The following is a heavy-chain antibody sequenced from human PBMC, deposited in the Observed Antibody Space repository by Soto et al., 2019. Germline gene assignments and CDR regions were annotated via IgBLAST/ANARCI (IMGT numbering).Heavy chain of an antibody. CDR3: VGRLTSFYSSYDC. D-gene: IGHD5-18*01. Sequence: PXETRSLTCTVSGYSMSSATHYWNWIRQHPGKVLEWIGCVSSSGNSYYSPSLKSRVFMSVDTSKILFSLKLSYVTAADTAIYYCVGRLTSFYSSYDCWRQGNQVTVSS. CDR1: GYSMSSATHY. CDR2: VSSSGNS. J-gene: IGHJ4*02. V-gene: IGHV4-31*03.